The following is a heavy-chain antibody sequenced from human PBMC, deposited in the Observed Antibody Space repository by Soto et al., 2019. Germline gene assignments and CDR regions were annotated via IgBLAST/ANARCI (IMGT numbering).Heavy chain of an antibody. Sequence: QVQLQESGPGLVKPSQTLSLTCSVSGASISSGGYYWNWIRQHPEKGLEWIGSMYYSGSTLYNPSLKSRLTISIDTSKNQLSLKLRSVTAADTAVYFCARGAYNSDLWSGYRNLYYYYGMDVWGQGTTVTVSS. D-gene: IGHD3-3*01. CDR1: GASISSGGYY. V-gene: IGHV4-31*03. CDR2: MYYSGST. J-gene: IGHJ6*02. CDR3: ARGAYNSDLWSGYRNLYYYYGMDV.